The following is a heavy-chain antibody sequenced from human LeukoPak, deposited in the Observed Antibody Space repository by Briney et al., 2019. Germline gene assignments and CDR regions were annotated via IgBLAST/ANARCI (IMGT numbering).Heavy chain of an antibody. CDR2: INHSGST. D-gene: IGHD1-1*01. CDR1: GGSFSGYY. CDR3: ALPYKNYYYYGMDV. V-gene: IGHV4-34*01. J-gene: IGHJ6*02. Sequence: SETLSLTCAVYGGSFSGYYWSWIRQPPGKGLEWIGEINHSGSTNYNPSLKSRVTISVDTSKNQFSLKLSSVTAADTAVYYSALPYKNYYYYGMDVWGQGTTVTVSS.